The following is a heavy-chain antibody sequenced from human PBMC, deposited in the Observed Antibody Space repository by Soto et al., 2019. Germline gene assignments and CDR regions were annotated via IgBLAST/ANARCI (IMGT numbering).Heavy chain of an antibody. D-gene: IGHD4-17*01. V-gene: IGHV3-30*18. Sequence: QVQLVESGGGVVQPGRSLRLSCAASGFTFSSYGMHWVRQAPGKGLEWVAVISYDGSNKYYADSVKGRFTISRDNSKNTLYLHMNSLRAEDTAVYYCAKDRDGDYVVDYWGQGTLVTVSS. CDR1: GFTFSSYG. CDR3: AKDRDGDYVVDY. CDR2: ISYDGSNK. J-gene: IGHJ4*02.